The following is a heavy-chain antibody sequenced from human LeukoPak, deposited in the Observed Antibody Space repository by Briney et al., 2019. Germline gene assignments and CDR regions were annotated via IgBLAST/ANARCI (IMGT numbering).Heavy chain of an antibody. CDR2: IKEDGSDK. Sequence: GGSLRLSCAASGFTFSIYWMSWVRQAPGKGLEWVANIKEDGSDKYYVDSVRGRFTMSRDNAKNSLYLQMNSLRAEDTAIYYCARDSSSGWDRNYYLDYWGQGILVTVSS. J-gene: IGHJ4*02. D-gene: IGHD6-19*01. V-gene: IGHV3-7*01. CDR1: GFTFSIYW. CDR3: ARDSSSGWDRNYYLDY.